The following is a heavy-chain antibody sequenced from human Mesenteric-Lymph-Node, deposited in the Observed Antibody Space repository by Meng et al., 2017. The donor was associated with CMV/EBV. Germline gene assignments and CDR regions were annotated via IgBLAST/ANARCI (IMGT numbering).Heavy chain of an antibody. D-gene: IGHD3-22*01. CDR1: GFSFSGYE. Sequence: GGSLRLSCAASGFSFSGYEMNWVRQAPGKGLEWVSYIGSTGTTIYYADSVKGRFIITRDNAKNSLYLQMNILRAEDTAVYYCSKTSAYYYFDYWGQGTLVTVSS. J-gene: IGHJ4*02. CDR2: IGSTGTTI. V-gene: IGHV3-48*03. CDR3: SKTSAYYYFDY.